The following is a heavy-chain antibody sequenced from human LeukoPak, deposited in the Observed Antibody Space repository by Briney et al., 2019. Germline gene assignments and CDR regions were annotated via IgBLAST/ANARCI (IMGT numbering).Heavy chain of an antibody. D-gene: IGHD5-18*01. CDR1: GFTFSSYW. V-gene: IGHV3-7*01. CDR2: IKQDGSEK. J-gene: IGHJ4*02. Sequence: PGGSLRLSCAASGFTFSSYWMSWVRQAPGKGLEWVANIKQDGSEKYYVDSVKGRFTISRDNAKNSLYLQMNSLRAEDTAVYYCARDLAAGTAMAHFDYWGQGTLVTVSS. CDR3: ARDLAAGTAMAHFDY.